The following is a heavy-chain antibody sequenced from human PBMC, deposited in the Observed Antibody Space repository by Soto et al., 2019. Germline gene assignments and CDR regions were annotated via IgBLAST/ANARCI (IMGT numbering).Heavy chain of an antibody. J-gene: IGHJ4*02. D-gene: IGHD2-2*02. Sequence: ASVKVSCKASGYTFTSYGISWARQAPGQGLEWMGWISAYNGNTNYAQKLQGRVTMTTDTSTSTAYMELRSLRSDDTAVYYCARVYRIPAAISSIDYWGQGTLVTVSS. CDR3: ARVYRIPAAISSIDY. CDR1: GYTFTSYG. CDR2: ISAYNGNT. V-gene: IGHV1-18*01.